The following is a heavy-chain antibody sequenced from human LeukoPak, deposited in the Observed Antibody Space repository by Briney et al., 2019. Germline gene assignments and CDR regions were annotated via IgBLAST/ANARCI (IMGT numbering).Heavy chain of an antibody. V-gene: IGHV4-39*01. D-gene: IGHD3-9*01. CDR2: IYYSETT. Sequence: KPSETLSLTCTVSGGSIGTTNYYWGWLRQPPGKGLEWIGSIYYSETTYDNPSLESRVTISIETSKNQFSLKLISVTAADTAVYYCARQRADYFYYYVDVWGKGTTVTVS. CDR3: ARQRADYFYYYVDV. J-gene: IGHJ6*03. CDR1: GGSIGTTNYY.